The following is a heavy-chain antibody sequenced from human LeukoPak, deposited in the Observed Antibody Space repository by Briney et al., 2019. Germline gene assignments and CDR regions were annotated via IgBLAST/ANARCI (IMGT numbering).Heavy chain of an antibody. J-gene: IGHJ4*02. CDR3: AKVKWKLIGYFDY. CDR1: GGSISSSSW. CDR2: LTGDGNT. Sequence: PSETLSLTCAVSGGSISSSSWWSWVRQPPGKGLEWVSVLTGDGNTYYADSVKGRFTNSRDDSKNTLFLQMNSLRAEDTAVYFCAKVKWKLIGYFDYWGQGTLVTVSS. D-gene: IGHD1-20*01. V-gene: IGHV3-53*01.